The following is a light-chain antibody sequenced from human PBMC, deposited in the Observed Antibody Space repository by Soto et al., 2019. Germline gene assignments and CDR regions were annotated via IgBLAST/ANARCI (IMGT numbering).Light chain of an antibody. V-gene: IGLV3-21*04. J-gene: IGLJ1*01. Sequence: SYELTQSPSVSLAPGETARISCEGNNIGDKLVHWYQQRPGQAPGLVIYFDSERPSGIPERFSASNSGNTATLIITRVEAGDESDYYCQLWDVGSDHYVFGSGTKVTVL. CDR1: NIGDKL. CDR2: FDS. CDR3: QLWDVGSDHYV.